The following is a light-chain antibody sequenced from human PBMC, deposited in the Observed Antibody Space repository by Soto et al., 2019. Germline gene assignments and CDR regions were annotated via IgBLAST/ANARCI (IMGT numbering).Light chain of an antibody. V-gene: IGKV1-39*01. Sequence: DIQMTQSPSSLSASVGDRVTLNCRASQSIRSSLNWYQQRPGRVPELLIYTASSLESGVPSRFSGSGSGTDFTLTISSLQPEDFASYYCQQTYSTPYTFGQGTNLEIK. CDR3: QQTYSTPYT. CDR1: QSIRSS. CDR2: TAS. J-gene: IGKJ2*01.